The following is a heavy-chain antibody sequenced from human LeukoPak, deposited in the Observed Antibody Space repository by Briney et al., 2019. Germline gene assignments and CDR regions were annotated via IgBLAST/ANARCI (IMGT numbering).Heavy chain of an antibody. Sequence: GGSLRLSCAASGFTFSSYGMHWVRQAPGKWLEWVAFIRYDGSNKYYADSVKGRFTISRDNSKNTLYLQMNSLRAEDTAVYYCAKDLAAAGPFDYWGQGTLVTVSS. J-gene: IGHJ4*02. V-gene: IGHV3-30*02. CDR2: IRYDGSNK. D-gene: IGHD6-13*01. CDR3: AKDLAAAGPFDY. CDR1: GFTFSSYG.